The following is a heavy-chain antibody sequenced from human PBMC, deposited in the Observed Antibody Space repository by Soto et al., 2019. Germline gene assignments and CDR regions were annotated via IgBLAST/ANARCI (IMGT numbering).Heavy chain of an antibody. Sequence: ASVKVSCKASGGTFSSYTISWVRQAPGQGLEWMGRIIPILGIANYAQKFQGRVTITADKSTSTAYMELSSLRSEDTAVYYCARAGRGEYCSGGSCYHDAFDIWGQGTMVTVSS. V-gene: IGHV1-69*02. D-gene: IGHD2-15*01. CDR3: ARAGRGEYCSGGSCYHDAFDI. CDR1: GGTFSSYT. J-gene: IGHJ3*02. CDR2: IIPILGIA.